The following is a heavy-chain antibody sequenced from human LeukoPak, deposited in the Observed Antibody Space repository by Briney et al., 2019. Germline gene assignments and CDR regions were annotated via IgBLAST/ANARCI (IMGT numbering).Heavy chain of an antibody. V-gene: IGHV4-59*08. J-gene: IGHJ4*02. CDR3: ARLRNTAMDFDY. Sequence: SETLSLTCTVSGGSISSYYWSWIRQPPGKGLEWIGYIYYSGSTNYNPSLKSRVTISVDTSKNQFSLKLSSVTAADTAVYYCARLRNTAMDFDYWGQGTLVTVSS. CDR1: GGSISSYY. D-gene: IGHD5-18*01. CDR2: IYYSGST.